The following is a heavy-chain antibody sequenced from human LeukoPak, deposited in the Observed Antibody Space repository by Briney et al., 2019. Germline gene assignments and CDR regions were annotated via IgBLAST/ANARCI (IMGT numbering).Heavy chain of an antibody. D-gene: IGHD4-17*01. CDR1: GYTLTELS. Sequence: ASVKVSCKVSGYTLTELSMHWVRQAPGKGLEWMGGFDPEDGETIYAQKFQGRVTMTEDTSTDTAYMELSSLRSEDTAVYYCATEMTTVTTHGFDYWGQGTLVTVSS. J-gene: IGHJ4*02. V-gene: IGHV1-24*01. CDR2: FDPEDGET. CDR3: ATEMTTVTTHGFDY.